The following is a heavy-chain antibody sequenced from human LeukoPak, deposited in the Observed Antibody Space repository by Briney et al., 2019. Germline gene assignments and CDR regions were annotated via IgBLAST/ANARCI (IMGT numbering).Heavy chain of an antibody. CDR1: GDSVSSQTAT. Sequence: HSQTLSLTCAISGDSVSSQTATWNWIRQSPSRGLEWLGRTYFRSKWYYDYGLSVKGRVSISPDTSKNHFSLHLDSVTPEDTAVYYCARDHWYDILSFDYWGQGTLVTVSS. J-gene: IGHJ4*02. V-gene: IGHV6-1*01. CDR2: TYFRSKWYY. CDR3: ARDHWYDILSFDY. D-gene: IGHD3-9*01.